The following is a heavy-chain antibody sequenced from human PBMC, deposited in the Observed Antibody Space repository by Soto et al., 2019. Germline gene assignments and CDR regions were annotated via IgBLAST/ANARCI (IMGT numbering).Heavy chain of an antibody. Sequence: GGSLRLSCAASGFTFDDYAMHWVRQAPGKGLEWVSGISWNSGSIGYADSVKGRFTISRDNAKNSLYLQMNSLRAEDTALYYCAKDRVPTVTTVIDYWGQGTLVTVSS. CDR1: GFTFDDYA. V-gene: IGHV3-9*01. CDR3: AKDRVPTVTTVIDY. CDR2: ISWNSGSI. J-gene: IGHJ4*02. D-gene: IGHD4-17*01.